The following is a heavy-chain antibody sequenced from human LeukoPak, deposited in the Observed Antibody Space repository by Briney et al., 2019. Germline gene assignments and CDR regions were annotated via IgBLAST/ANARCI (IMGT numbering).Heavy chain of an antibody. CDR3: ARGVVPAAPTFDY. J-gene: IGHJ4*02. V-gene: IGHV3-48*01. D-gene: IGHD2-2*01. Sequence: PGGSLRLSCAASGFTFSSYTMNWVRQAPRKGLEWVSYISGGSDTIYYADSVKGRFTISRDNAKNSLYLQMNSLRAEDTAVYYCARGVVPAAPTFDYWGQGTLVTVSS. CDR1: GFTFSSYT. CDR2: ISGGSDTI.